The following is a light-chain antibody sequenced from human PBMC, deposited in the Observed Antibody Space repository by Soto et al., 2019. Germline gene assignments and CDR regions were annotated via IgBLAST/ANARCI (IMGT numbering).Light chain of an antibody. Sequence: EIVLTQSPGTLSLSPGERATVSCRASQSSSSNYLAWYQQKPGRAPRLLIYGTSTRATGIPDRFSGSGSGTDFTLTISRLEPEDFAVYYCQQYGSSYTFGQGTKLEIK. CDR1: QSSSSNY. CDR3: QQYGSSYT. J-gene: IGKJ2*01. CDR2: GTS. V-gene: IGKV3-20*01.